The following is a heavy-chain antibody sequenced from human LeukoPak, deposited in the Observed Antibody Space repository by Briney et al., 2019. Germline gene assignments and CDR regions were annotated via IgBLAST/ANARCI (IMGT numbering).Heavy chain of an antibody. CDR1: GFTFSSYS. J-gene: IGHJ5*02. CDR2: ISSSSSYI. Sequence: GGSLRLSCAASGFTFSSYSMTWVRQAPGKGLEWVSSISSSSSYIYYADSVKGRFTISRDNAKNSLYLQMNSLRAEDTAVYYCARDIVVVPAASAVPNWFDPWGQGTLVTVSS. D-gene: IGHD2-2*01. CDR3: ARDIVVVPAASAVPNWFDP. V-gene: IGHV3-21*01.